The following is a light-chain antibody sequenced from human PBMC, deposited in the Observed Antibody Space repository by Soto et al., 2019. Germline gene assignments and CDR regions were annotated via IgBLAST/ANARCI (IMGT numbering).Light chain of an antibody. Sequence: EIVLTQSPATLSLSPGERATLSCRASQSVSSYLAWYQQKPGQAPRLLIYDASNRATGIPARFSGSGSGRDVTLSTSSLEPVDFAVYYCQQRSNCPPEGLTFGGGTKVEIK. V-gene: IGKV3-11*02. CDR1: QSVSSY. CDR2: DAS. CDR3: QQRSNCPPEGLT. J-gene: IGKJ4*01.